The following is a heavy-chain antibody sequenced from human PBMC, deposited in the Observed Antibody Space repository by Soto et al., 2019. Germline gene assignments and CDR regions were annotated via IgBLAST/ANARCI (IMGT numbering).Heavy chain of an antibody. CDR2: INHSGST. CDR1: GGSFSGYY. J-gene: IGHJ4*02. Sequence: SETLSLTCAVYGGSFSGYYWSWIRQPPGKGLEWIGEINHSGSTNYNPSLKSRVTISVDTSKNQFSLKLSSVTAADTAVYYCARGPAYYFDYWGQGTLVTVS. V-gene: IGHV4-34*01. CDR3: ARGPAYYFDY.